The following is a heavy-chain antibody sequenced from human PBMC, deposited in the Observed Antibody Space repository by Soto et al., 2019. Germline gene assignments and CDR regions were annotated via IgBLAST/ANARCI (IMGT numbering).Heavy chain of an antibody. Sequence: GESLKISCKGSVYSFTSYWISWVRQMPGKGLEWMGRIDPSDSYTNYSPSFQGHVTISADKSISTAYLQWSSPKASDTAMYYCARGTMTTVVVDAFDIWGQGTMVTVSS. CDR2: IDPSDSYT. CDR3: ARGTMTTVVVDAFDI. V-gene: IGHV5-10-1*01. CDR1: VYSFTSYW. J-gene: IGHJ3*02. D-gene: IGHD4-17*01.